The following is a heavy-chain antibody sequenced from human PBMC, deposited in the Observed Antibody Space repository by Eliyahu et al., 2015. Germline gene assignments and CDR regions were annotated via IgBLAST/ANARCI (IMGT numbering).Heavy chain of an antibody. CDR1: GFTFSSYG. J-gene: IGHJ4*02. CDR2: ISFDGSNK. V-gene: IGHV3-30*18. Sequence: QVQLVESGGGVVQPGRSLXLSCAASGFTFSSYGMHWVRQAPGKGLEWVAIISFDGSNKYYADSVKGRFTISRDNSKNTLYLQMNSLRNEDTAVYYCANYGSGSYYEFGYWGQGTLVTVSS. D-gene: IGHD3-10*01. CDR3: ANYGSGSYYEFGY.